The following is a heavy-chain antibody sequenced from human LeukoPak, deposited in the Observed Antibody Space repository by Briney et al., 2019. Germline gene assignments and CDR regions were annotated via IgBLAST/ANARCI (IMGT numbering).Heavy chain of an antibody. V-gene: IGHV3-64*01. CDR3: ARQEYGGYDY. CDR1: GFTFTTYT. CDR2: ISGSGGTT. Sequence: PGWSLRLSCAASGFTFTTYTMHWVRQAPGKGLESVSAISGSGGTTYYANSVKGRFTISRDNSKNTLYLQMDSLRAEDLAVYFCARQEYGGYDYWGQGTLVTVSA. D-gene: IGHD4-23*01. J-gene: IGHJ4*02.